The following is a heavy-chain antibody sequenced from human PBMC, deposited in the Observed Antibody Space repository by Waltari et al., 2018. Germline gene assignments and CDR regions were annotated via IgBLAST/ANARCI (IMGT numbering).Heavy chain of an antibody. CDR1: GLTFHYYA. CDR3: TRSVLGIELRDAFDI. V-gene: IGHV3-30*01. Sequence: QEQLVESGGGVVQPGRSLRLSCVGSGLTFHYYAMHWVRQAPGKGTEWVAVISYDGSEKYYADSVKGRLTVSRDNTENTAYLQMVSLTAEDTAVYYCTRSVLGIELRDAFDIWGQGTMVTVSS. J-gene: IGHJ3*02. D-gene: IGHD2-8*02. CDR2: ISYDGSEK.